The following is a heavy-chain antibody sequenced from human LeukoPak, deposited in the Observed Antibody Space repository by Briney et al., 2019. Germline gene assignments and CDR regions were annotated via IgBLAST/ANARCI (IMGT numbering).Heavy chain of an antibody. Sequence: SETLSLTCAVYGGSLSGYYWSWIRQPPGKGLEWIGEINHSGSTNYNPSLKSRVTISVDTSKNQFSLKLSSVTAADTAVYYCASYDSSGIWFDPWGQGTLVTVSS. CDR3: ASYDSSGIWFDP. CDR1: GGSLSGYY. D-gene: IGHD3-22*01. CDR2: INHSGST. J-gene: IGHJ5*02. V-gene: IGHV4-34*01.